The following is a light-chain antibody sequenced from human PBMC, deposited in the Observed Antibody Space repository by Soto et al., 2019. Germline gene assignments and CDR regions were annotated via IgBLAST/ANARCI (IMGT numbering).Light chain of an antibody. CDR3: QQLNSYPWGYT. V-gene: IGKV1-9*01. Sequence: IQLTQSPSSLSASVGDRVTITCRASQGISSYLAWYQQKPGKAPKLLIYAASTLQSGVPSRFSGSGSGTDFTLTISSLQPEDFAAYYYQQLNSYPWGYTFVQGTKLEIK. CDR2: AAS. J-gene: IGKJ2*01. CDR1: QGISSY.